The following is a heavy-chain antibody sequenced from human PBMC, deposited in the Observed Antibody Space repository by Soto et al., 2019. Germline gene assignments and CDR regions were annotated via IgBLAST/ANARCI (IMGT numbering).Heavy chain of an antibody. CDR1: GFSLSTSGVG. V-gene: IGHV2-5*02. D-gene: IGHD3-16*01. CDR3: EDRAGWASDLVV. Sequence: QITLKESGPPLVKPTQTLTLTCTFSGFSLSTSGVGVGWIRQPPGKALEWLALIYWDDDKPYSPSLKSRLTITKDTSKHQVVPTMTNMVPAETATYYCEDRAGWASDLVVWGQGTTVTVSS. CDR2: IYWDDDK. J-gene: IGHJ6*01.